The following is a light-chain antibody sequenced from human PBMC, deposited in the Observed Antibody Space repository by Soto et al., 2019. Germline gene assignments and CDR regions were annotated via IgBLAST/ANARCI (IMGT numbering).Light chain of an antibody. CDR1: RSNIGSNY. V-gene: IGLV1-47*01. Sequence: QSVLTQPPSASGTPGQRVTISCSGSRSNIGSNYGYWYQQLPGTAPKLLIYRNDQRPSGVPDRFSGSKSGTSASLAISGLRSDDEADYYCAAWDDSLSGVVFGGGTKLTVL. CDR3: AAWDDSLSGVV. J-gene: IGLJ3*02. CDR2: RND.